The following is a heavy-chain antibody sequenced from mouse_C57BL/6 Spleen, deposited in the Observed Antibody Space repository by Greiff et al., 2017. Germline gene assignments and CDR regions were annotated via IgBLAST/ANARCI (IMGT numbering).Heavy chain of an antibody. CDR3: ARAYDTCYWYFDV. CDR2: INSGSSTI. Sequence: EVQLVESGGGLVKPGGSLKLSCAASGFTFSDYGMHWVRQAPVKGLEWVAYINSGSSTIYYSDTVKGRFTITRDNAKTTLYLQMTRLRSEDTAMYYCARAYDTCYWYFDVWGKGTTVTVSS. J-gene: IGHJ1*03. D-gene: IGHD2-3*01. CDR1: GFTFSDYG. V-gene: IGHV5-17*01.